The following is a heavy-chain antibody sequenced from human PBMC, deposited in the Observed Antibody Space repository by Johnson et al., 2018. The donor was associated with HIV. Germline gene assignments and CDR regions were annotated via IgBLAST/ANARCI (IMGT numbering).Heavy chain of an antibody. CDR2: IWRDGSKK. D-gene: IGHD3-22*01. J-gene: IGHJ3*02. V-gene: IGHV3-33*06. CDR1: GFTFSEYN. Sequence: QVQLVESGGGVVQPGKSLRISCSASGFTFSEYNMNWVRQAPGKGLEWVALIWRDGSKKNYGDSVKGRFTISRDNTNSVMYLEMNSLTAEDTGVYYCAKKDYNTAKDGGTFEIWGQGTVVTVSP. CDR3: AKKDYNTAKDGGTFEI.